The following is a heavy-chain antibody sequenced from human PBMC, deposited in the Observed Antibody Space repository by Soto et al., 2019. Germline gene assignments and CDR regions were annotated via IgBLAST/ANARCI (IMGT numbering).Heavy chain of an antibody. D-gene: IGHD1-26*01. J-gene: IGHJ5*02. CDR2: IFYSGIT. CDR1: GDSVSSGTYY. CDR3: ARESGVGWFDP. Sequence: PSETLSLTCTVSGDSVSSGTYYWSWIRQPPGKGLEWIGNIFYSGITNHNPSLKSRVTISVDTSKNQFSLKLRSVTAADTAVYYCARESGVGWFDPWGQGTLVTVSS. V-gene: IGHV4-61*01.